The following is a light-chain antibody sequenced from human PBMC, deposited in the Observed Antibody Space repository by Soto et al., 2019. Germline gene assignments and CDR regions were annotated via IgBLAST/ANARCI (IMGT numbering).Light chain of an antibody. J-gene: IGKJ2*01. CDR3: QQYGRSPLMYT. CDR1: QSVSSNF. Sequence: IVLTQSPGTLSLSPGERATLSCRASQSVSSNFLAWYQQKPGQAPSLLIYGASTRAAGVPDRFSGSGSGTDFTLTITRLQPEDFAVYYCQQYGRSPLMYTFGQGTKLGVK. CDR2: GAS. V-gene: IGKV3-20*01.